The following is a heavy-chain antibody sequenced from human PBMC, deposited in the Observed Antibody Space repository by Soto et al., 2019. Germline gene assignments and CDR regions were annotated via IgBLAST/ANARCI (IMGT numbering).Heavy chain of an antibody. J-gene: IGHJ4*02. Sequence: XETLSLTXAVYGGSFSGYXXXWIXXXPGKXLEWIGXINHSGSTNSNPSLKRRGTISVDTSKNQFSLKLSSVTAADTAVYYXARGRLYSSGWYPXGXYFDYWGQGTLVTVSS. V-gene: IGHV4-34*01. CDR3: ARGRLYSSGWYPXGXYFDY. D-gene: IGHD6-19*01. CDR2: INHSGST. CDR1: GGSFSGYX.